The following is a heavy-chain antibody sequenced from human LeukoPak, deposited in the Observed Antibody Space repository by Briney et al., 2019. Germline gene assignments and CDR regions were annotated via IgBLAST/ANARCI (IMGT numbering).Heavy chain of an antibody. CDR2: ISSSGSTI. J-gene: IGHJ4*02. V-gene: IGHV3-48*03. Sequence: GGSLRLSCAASGFTFSSYEMNWVRQAPGKGLEWVSYISSSGSTIYYADSVKGRFTISRDNAKNSLYLRMNSLRAEDTAVYYCARDLRSGGSCYFDYWGQGTLATVSS. CDR3: ARDLRSGGSCYFDY. CDR1: GFTFSSYE. D-gene: IGHD2-15*01.